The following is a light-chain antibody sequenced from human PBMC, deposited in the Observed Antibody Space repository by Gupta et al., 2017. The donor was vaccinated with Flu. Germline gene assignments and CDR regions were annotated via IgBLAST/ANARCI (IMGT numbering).Light chain of an antibody. Sequence: IVLTQSPATLSLSPGDRAILSCRASQSLNIYLAWYQQKPGQPPRLLMFDASKRAAGIPDRFSGSGSGTDFTLTISTLEPEDFAVYYCQQRSGLPMYTFGQGTKLE. V-gene: IGKV3-11*01. J-gene: IGKJ2*01. CDR2: DAS. CDR3: QQRSGLPMYT. CDR1: QSLNIY.